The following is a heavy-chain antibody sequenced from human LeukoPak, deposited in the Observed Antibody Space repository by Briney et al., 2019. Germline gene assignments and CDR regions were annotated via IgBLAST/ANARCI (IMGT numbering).Heavy chain of an antibody. D-gene: IGHD6-19*01. J-gene: IGHJ4*02. CDR3: ARDSYSSGCFDY. CDR1: GFTFTNDF. Sequence: GGSLRLSCAASGFTFTNDFMTWVRQAPGKGLEWVSVIYSGGSTYYADSVKGRFTISRDNSKNTLYLQMNSLRAEDTAVYYCARDSYSSGCFDYWGQGTLVTVSS. V-gene: IGHV3-66*01. CDR2: IYSGGST.